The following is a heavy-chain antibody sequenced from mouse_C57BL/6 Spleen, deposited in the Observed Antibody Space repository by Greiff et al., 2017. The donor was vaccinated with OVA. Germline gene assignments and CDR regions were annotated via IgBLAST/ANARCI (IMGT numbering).Heavy chain of an antibody. CDR2: IDPSDSYT. CDR3: ARRVGREEDAMDY. CDR1: GYTFTSYW. D-gene: IGHD4-1*01. Sequence: VQLQQPGAELVMPGASVKLSCKASGYTFTSYWMHWVKQRPGQGLEWIGEIDPSDSYTNYNQKFKGKSTLTVDKSSSTAYMQLSSLTSEDSAVYYCARRVGREEDAMDYWGQGTSVTVSS. J-gene: IGHJ4*01. V-gene: IGHV1-69*01.